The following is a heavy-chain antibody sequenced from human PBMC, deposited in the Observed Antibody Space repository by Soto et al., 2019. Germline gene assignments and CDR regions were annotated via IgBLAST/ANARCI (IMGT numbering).Heavy chain of an antibody. J-gene: IGHJ6*02. V-gene: IGHV1-24*01. CDR3: ATDRGYYYDSSGYYAHRYYYGMDV. Sequence: ASVKVSCKVSGYTLTELSMHWVRQAPGKGLEWMGGFDPEDGETIYAQKFQGRVTMTEDTSTDTAYMELSSLRSEDTAVYYCATDRGYYYDSSGYYAHRYYYGMDVWGQGTTVTVSS. D-gene: IGHD3-22*01. CDR1: GYTLTELS. CDR2: FDPEDGET.